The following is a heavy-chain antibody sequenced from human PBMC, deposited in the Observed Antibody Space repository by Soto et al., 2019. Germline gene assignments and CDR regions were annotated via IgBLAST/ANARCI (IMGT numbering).Heavy chain of an antibody. CDR2: MYSSGST. CDR1: GDSINSSSTYS. V-gene: IGHV4-39*01. CDR3: ARQKYSGYNKVVVFAY. D-gene: IGHD5-12*01. J-gene: IGHJ4*02. Sequence: QVHLQESGPGLVKPSESLSVTCTVSGDSINSSSTYSWGWIRQPPGKGLEWIGSMYSSGSTYYNPARRSRVTITADTSKTQLSLELISETAADTAVDYCARQKYSGYNKVVVFAYWGQGALVSVSS.